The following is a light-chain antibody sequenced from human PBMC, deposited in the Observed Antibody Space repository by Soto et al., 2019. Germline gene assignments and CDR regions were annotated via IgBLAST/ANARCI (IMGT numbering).Light chain of an antibody. J-gene: IGLJ1*01. CDR3: CSYTSSSTHV. CDR2: DVN. CDR1: SSDVGGYNF. Sequence: QSALTQPASVSGSPGQSITISCTGTSSDVGGYNFVAWYQQHPGKVPKLMIFDVNRRPSGVSDRFSGSKSGNTASLTISGLQAEDEGDYYCCSYTSSSTHVFGSGTKLTVL. V-gene: IGLV2-14*03.